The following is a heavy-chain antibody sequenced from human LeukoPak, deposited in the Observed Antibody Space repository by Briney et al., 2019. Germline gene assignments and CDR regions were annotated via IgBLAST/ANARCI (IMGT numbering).Heavy chain of an antibody. V-gene: IGHV3-30-3*01. CDR2: ISYDGSNK. CDR3: ARDDLLLPIYYYYGMDV. Sequence: GGSLRLSCAVSEFTVSSTYMHWVRQAPGKGLEWVAVISYDGSNKYYADSVKGRFTISRDNSKNTLYLQMNSLRAEDTAVYYCARDDLLLPIYYYYGMDVWGQGTTVTVSS. D-gene: IGHD2-15*01. CDR1: EFTVSSTY. J-gene: IGHJ6*02.